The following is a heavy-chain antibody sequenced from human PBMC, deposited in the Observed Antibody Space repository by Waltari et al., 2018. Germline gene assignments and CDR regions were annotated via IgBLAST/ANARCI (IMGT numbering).Heavy chain of an antibody. CDR1: GYTFTGYY. J-gene: IGHJ3*02. D-gene: IGHD5-12*01. V-gene: IGHV1-2*02. CDR2: INPNSGGT. CDR3: ARAGDIVATNDAFDI. Sequence: QVQLVQSGAEVKKPGASVKVSCKASGYTFTGYYMHWVRQAPGQGLEWMGWINPNSGGTNYAKKFQGRVTMTRDTSISTAYMELSRLRSDDTAVYYWARAGDIVATNDAFDIWGQGTMVTVSS.